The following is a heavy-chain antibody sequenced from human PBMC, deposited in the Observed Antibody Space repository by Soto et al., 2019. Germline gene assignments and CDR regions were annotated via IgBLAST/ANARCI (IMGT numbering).Heavy chain of an antibody. D-gene: IGHD6-13*01. CDR3: ARPRGAAAGTYYYYYGMDV. J-gene: IGHJ6*02. CDR1: GYSFTSYW. CDR2: IDPSDSYT. Sequence: PGESLKISCKGSGYSFTSYWISWVRQMPGKGLEWMGRIDPSDSYTNYSPSFQGHVTISADKSISTAYLQWSSLKASDTAMYYCARPRGAAAGTYYYYYGMDVWGQGTTVTVSS. V-gene: IGHV5-10-1*01.